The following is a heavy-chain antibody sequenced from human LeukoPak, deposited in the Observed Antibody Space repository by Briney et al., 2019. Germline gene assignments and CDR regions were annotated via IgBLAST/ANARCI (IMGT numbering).Heavy chain of an antibody. CDR2: ITPIFGTA. CDR3: ASAGASDYGDYYGVLFDY. J-gene: IGHJ4*02. D-gene: IGHD4-17*01. V-gene: IGHV1-69*13. CDR1: GGTFSSYA. Sequence: ASVKVSCKASGGTFSSYAISWVRQAPGQGLEWMGGITPIFGTANYAQKFQGRVTITADESTSTAYMELSSLRSEDTAVYYCASAGASDYGDYYGVLFDYWGQGTLVTVSS.